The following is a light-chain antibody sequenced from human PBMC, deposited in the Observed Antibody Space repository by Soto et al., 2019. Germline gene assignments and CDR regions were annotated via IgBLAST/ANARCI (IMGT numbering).Light chain of an antibody. V-gene: IGKV3-15*01. Sequence: EKVMTQSLAALSVSPGERATLSCRASQSVNSNLAWYQQKPGQAPRLLLYGASTRATGIPARFSGSASGTEFTLTISSLQSEDSAVYYCQQYNDWPLTFGGGTKVDIK. CDR3: QQYNDWPLT. CDR1: QSVNSN. J-gene: IGKJ4*01. CDR2: GAS.